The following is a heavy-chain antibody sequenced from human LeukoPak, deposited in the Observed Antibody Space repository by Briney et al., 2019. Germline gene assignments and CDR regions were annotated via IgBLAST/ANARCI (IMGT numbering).Heavy chain of an antibody. CDR3: ARGGGIDIPNDY. CDR2: MNPNSGNT. J-gene: IGHJ4*02. D-gene: IGHD2-21*01. CDR1: GYTFTSYD. V-gene: IGHV1-8*01. Sequence: ASVKVSCTASGYTFTSYDINWVRQATGQGLEWMGWMNPNSGNTGYAQKFQGRVTMTRNTSISTAYMELSSLRSEDTAVYYCARGGGIDIPNDYWGQGTLVTVSS.